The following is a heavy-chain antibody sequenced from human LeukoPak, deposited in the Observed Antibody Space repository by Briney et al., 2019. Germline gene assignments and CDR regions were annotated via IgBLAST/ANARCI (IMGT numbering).Heavy chain of an antibody. Sequence: ASVKVSCKASGYTFTGYYMHWVRQAPGQGLEWMGWINPNSGGTNYAQKFQGRVTMTRDTSISTAYMELSSLRSEDTAVYYCATRRTEGLFIRGFDYWGQGTLVTVSS. CDR2: INPNSGGT. CDR3: ATRRTEGLFIRGFDY. D-gene: IGHD3/OR15-3a*01. CDR1: GYTFTGYY. J-gene: IGHJ4*02. V-gene: IGHV1-2*02.